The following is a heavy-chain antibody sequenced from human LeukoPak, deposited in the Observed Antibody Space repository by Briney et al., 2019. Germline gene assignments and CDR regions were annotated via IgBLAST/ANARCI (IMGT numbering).Heavy chain of an antibody. CDR1: GFIFSTSW. D-gene: IGHD1-26*01. Sequence: GGSLRLSCTASGFIFSTSWMTWVRQAPGKGLEWVANINLDGSEKYYVDSVKGRFTISRDNAKNSLYLQMNSLRAEDTAVYYCARDPTSSWETAFDIWGQGTMVTVSS. CDR2: INLDGSEK. V-gene: IGHV3-7*01. J-gene: IGHJ3*02. CDR3: ARDPTSSWETAFDI.